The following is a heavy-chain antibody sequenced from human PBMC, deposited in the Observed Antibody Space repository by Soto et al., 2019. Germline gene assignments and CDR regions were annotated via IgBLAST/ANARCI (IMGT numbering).Heavy chain of an antibody. CDR1: GFSLNTSGMG. CDR3: AHTKIVVVPAATHNFDY. J-gene: IGHJ4*01. D-gene: IGHD2-2*01. V-gene: IGHV2-5*01. CDR2: IYWNDDK. Sequence: SGPTLVNPTQTLTLTCTFSGFSLNTSGMGVGWIRQPPGKALEWLALIYWNDDKRYRPSLNSRLTIAKDTSKSQVVLTVTNVDPVDTATYYCAHTKIVVVPAATHNFDYWGQGILVTVSS.